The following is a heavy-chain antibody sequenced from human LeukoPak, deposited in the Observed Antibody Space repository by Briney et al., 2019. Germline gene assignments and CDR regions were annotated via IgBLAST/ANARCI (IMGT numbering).Heavy chain of an antibody. CDR1: GFTLRGYW. J-gene: IGHJ1*01. CDR2: IKSDGST. Sequence: GGSLRLSCEASGFTLRGYWMHWVRQAPGKGRVWVSRIKSDGSTNYADSVKGRFTISRDNAKNTVSLQMNSLRAEDTGVYYCARAPAEIGGYYPEYFRHWGQGTLVTVSS. V-gene: IGHV3-74*01. CDR3: ARAPAEIGGYYPEYFRH. D-gene: IGHD3-22*01.